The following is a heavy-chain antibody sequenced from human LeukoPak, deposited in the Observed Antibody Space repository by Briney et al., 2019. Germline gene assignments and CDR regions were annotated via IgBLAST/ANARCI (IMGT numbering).Heavy chain of an antibody. D-gene: IGHD6-6*01. CDR1: GFTFSTCA. CDR3: AKDARVSGSSSPRPPI. J-gene: IGHJ3*02. Sequence: QSGGSLRLSCVASGFTFSTCAMSWVRQAPGKGLEWVSAISTSGASTYYADSVKGRFTISRDNSMTTLYLQMNSLRAEDTAVYYCAKDARVSGSSSPRPPIWGQGTMVTVSS. V-gene: IGHV3-23*01. CDR2: ISTSGAST.